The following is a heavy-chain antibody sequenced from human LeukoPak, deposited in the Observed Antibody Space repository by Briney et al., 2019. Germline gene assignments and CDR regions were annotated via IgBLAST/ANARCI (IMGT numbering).Heavy chain of an antibody. CDR2: IRGDGSAK. J-gene: IGHJ4*02. CDR1: GFSFSTNW. V-gene: IGHV3-7*01. Sequence: GGSLRLSCAASGFSFSTNWMAWVRHAPGKGLEWVGNIRGDGSAKFYGGSVKGRFTISRDNSQNTLYLQMDSLRPEDTAVYYCASSHDSSGNDWGQGTLVTVSS. D-gene: IGHD3-22*01. CDR3: ASSHDSSGND.